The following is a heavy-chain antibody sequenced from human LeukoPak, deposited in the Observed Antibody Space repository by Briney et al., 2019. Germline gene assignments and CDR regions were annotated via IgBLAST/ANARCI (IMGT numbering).Heavy chain of an antibody. Sequence: GESLKISCTGSGYSFTTYWIGWVRQLPGKGLEWMGIIYSGDSETRYSPSFQGQVTISADKSISTAYLQWSSLKASDTAMYYCATTLYSGIYGDAFDIWGQGTMVTVSS. D-gene: IGHD1-26*01. J-gene: IGHJ3*02. CDR1: GYSFTTYW. CDR3: ATTLYSGIYGDAFDI. V-gene: IGHV5-51*01. CDR2: IYSGDSET.